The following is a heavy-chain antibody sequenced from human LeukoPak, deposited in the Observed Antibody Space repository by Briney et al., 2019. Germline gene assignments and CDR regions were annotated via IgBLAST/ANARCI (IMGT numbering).Heavy chain of an antibody. CDR3: ARGMSMITFGGVIAPDFDY. Sequence: GASVKVSCKASGYTFTSYYMHWVRQAPGQGLEWMGIINPSGGSTSYAQKFQGRVTMTRDTSTSTVYMELSSLRSGDTAVYYCARGMSMITFGGVIAPDFDYWGQGTLVTVSS. V-gene: IGHV1-46*01. J-gene: IGHJ4*02. CDR1: GYTFTSYY. D-gene: IGHD3-16*02. CDR2: INPSGGST.